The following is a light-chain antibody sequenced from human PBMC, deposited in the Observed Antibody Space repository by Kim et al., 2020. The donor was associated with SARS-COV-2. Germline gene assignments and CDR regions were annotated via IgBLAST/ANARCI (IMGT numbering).Light chain of an antibody. CDR1: QMIDTW. CDR2: LAS. V-gene: IGKV1-5*03. Sequence: ASIGDRVTITCRTSQMIDTWLAWYQQKPGKAPKLLIYLASTLENGVPPRFSGSGSGAEFTLTINSLQPDDFATYYCQHYSRVPYTFGQGTKVDIK. CDR3: QHYSRVPYT. J-gene: IGKJ2*01.